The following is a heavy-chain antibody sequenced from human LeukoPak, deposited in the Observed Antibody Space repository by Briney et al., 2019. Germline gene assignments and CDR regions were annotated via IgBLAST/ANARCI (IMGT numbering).Heavy chain of an antibody. CDR2: IRGNGDRT. J-gene: IGHJ4*02. CDR1: GFTFTTNA. D-gene: IGHD1-1*01. Sequence: GGSLRLSCSASGFTFTTNAMTWVRQAPGKGLEWVSTIRGNGDRTHYADSVTGRFTISRDNSKNTLYLEMNSLRGEDSAIYYCAKGQELDDGVFDSWGQGTLVTVSS. CDR3: AKGQELDDGVFDS. V-gene: IGHV3-23*01.